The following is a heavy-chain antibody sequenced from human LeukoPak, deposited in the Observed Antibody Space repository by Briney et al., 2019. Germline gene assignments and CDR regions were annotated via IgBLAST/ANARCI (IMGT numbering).Heavy chain of an antibody. D-gene: IGHD6-13*01. Sequence: KASETLSLTCTVSGGSISSSSYYWGWIRQPPGKGLEWIGSIYYSGSTYYNPSLKSRVTISVDTSKNQFSLELSSVTAADTAVYYCARSGRGSSPILGVFDIWGQGTMVTVSS. CDR3: ARSGRGSSPILGVFDI. V-gene: IGHV4-39*01. J-gene: IGHJ3*02. CDR1: GGSISSSSYY. CDR2: IYYSGST.